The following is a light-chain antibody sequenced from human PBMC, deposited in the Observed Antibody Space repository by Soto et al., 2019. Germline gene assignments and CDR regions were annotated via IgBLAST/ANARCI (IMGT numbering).Light chain of an antibody. CDR1: QSVRTK. CDR2: GAS. CDR3: QQHDQGWT. J-gene: IGKJ1*01. Sequence: EMVMTQSPATLSVSLGERATLSCRASQSVRTKLVWYQQKPGQAPRLLIYGASTRATGIPARFSGSGSGTKFTLTISNLQSEDFAVYSCQQHDQGWTFGQGTKVEIK. V-gene: IGKV3-15*01.